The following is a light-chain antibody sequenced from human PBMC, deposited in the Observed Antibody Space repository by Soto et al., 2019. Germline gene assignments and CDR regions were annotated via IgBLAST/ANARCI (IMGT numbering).Light chain of an antibody. CDR2: EVS. CDR1: RTDVGGYNF. CDR3: CSYVSSKTYV. Sequence: SRLAQPASVSGSPGRSITMACTGTRTDVGGYNFVSWYQQHPGKAPKLIIYEVSNRPSGVSNRFSGSKSDNTASLTISGLQAEDEADYYCCSYVSSKTYVFGTGTKVTVL. J-gene: IGLJ1*01. V-gene: IGLV2-14*01.